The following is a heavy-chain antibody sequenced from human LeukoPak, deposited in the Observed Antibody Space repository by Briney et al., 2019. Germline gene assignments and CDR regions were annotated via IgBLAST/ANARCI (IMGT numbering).Heavy chain of an antibody. D-gene: IGHD6-19*01. CDR2: IRYDGSNK. CDR3: AKDLKPWLVPFDY. Sequence: GGSLRLSCAASGFTFSSYGMHWVRQAPGKGLEWVAFIRYDGSNKYYADSAKGRFTISRDNSKNTLYLQMNSLRAEDTAVYYCAKDLKPWLVPFDYWGQGTLVTVSS. CDR1: GFTFSSYG. J-gene: IGHJ4*02. V-gene: IGHV3-30*02.